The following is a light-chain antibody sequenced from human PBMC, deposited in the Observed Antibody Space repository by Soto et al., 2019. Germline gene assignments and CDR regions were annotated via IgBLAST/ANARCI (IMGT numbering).Light chain of an antibody. J-gene: IGLJ1*01. V-gene: IGLV2-14*01. Sequence: QSALTQPASVSGSPGQSITIYCTGTSSDVDGYNSVSWYQHHPGRAPKLLIYEISNRPAGVSNRFSGSRSANTASLTISGLQAEDEADYYCTSYTTSSTFYVFGTGTKLTVL. CDR1: SSDVDGYNS. CDR3: TSYTTSSTFYV. CDR2: EIS.